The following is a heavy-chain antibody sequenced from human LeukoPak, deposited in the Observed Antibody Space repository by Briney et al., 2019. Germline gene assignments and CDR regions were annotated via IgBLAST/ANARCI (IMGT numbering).Heavy chain of an antibody. D-gene: IGHD6-19*01. CDR1: GYTFTSYY. Sequence: ASVNVSCKASGYTFTSYYMHWVRPAPGQGLAWMGIINPSGGSTSYAQKFQGRVTMTRDTSTSTVYMELSSLRSEDTAVYYCAREDSSGWYVFDYWGQGTLVTVSS. J-gene: IGHJ4*02. CDR2: INPSGGST. V-gene: IGHV1-46*01. CDR3: AREDSSGWYVFDY.